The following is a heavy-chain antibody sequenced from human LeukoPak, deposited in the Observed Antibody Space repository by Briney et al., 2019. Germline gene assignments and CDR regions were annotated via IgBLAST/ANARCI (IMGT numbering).Heavy chain of an antibody. D-gene: IGHD6-13*01. J-gene: IGHJ4*02. Sequence: PSETLSLTCTVSGGSISSYYWSWIRQPPGKGLEWIGYIYYSGSTYYNPSLKSRVTISVDTSKNQFSLKLSSVTAADTAVYYCARGGGIAAAGTKDWGQGTLVTVSS. V-gene: IGHV4-59*08. CDR1: GGSISSYY. CDR2: IYYSGST. CDR3: ARGGGIAAAGTKD.